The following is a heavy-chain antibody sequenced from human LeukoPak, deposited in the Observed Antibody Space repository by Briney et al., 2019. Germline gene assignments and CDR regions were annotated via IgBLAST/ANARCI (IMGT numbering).Heavy chain of an antibody. Sequence: GGSLRLSCAASGFSFSSYAMSWVRQAPGKGLEWVSVISGSGGSTYYADSVKGRFTISRDNSKNTLYLQMNSLRAEDTAVYYCAKVVGSYCSSATCYNDYRGQGTLVTVSS. CDR1: GFSFSSYA. J-gene: IGHJ4*02. V-gene: IGHV3-23*01. CDR2: ISGSGGST. CDR3: AKVVGSYCSSATCYNDY. D-gene: IGHD2-2*01.